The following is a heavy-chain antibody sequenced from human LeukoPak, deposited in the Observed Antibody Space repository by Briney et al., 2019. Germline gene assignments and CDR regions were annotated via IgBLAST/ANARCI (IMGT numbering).Heavy chain of an antibody. J-gene: IGHJ4*02. CDR2: ISNDGSNK. CDR1: GFTFSSFS. D-gene: IGHD2-8*01. Sequence: GRSLRLSCAASGFTFSSFSMHWVRQAPGKGLECVAVISNDGSNKNYADSVKGRFTISRYNSKNTLYLQMNSLRPEDTGVYYCAREEWDYWGQGTLVTVSS. V-gene: IGHV3-30*04. CDR3: AREEWDY.